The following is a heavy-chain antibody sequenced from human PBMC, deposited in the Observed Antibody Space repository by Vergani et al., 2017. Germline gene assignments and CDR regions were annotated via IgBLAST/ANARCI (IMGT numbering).Heavy chain of an antibody. CDR2: ISGSGGST. CDR3: AKGGYCSSTSCNYYGMDV. J-gene: IGHJ6*02. D-gene: IGHD2-2*01. CDR1: GFTFSSYA. Sequence: EVQLLESGGGLVQPGGSLRLSCAASGFTFSSYAMSWVRQAPGKGLEWVSAISGSGGSTYYADSVKGRFTISRDNSKNTLYLQMNSLRAEDTAVYYCAKGGYCSSTSCNYYGMDVGGQGTTVTVSS. V-gene: IGHV3-23*01.